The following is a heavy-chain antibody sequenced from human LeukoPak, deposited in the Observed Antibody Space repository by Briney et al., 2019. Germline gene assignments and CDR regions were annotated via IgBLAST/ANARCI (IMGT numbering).Heavy chain of an antibody. CDR3: AKDQVPLLWFGELLSPAYYFDY. CDR1: GFTFSSYA. CDR2: ISGSGGST. J-gene: IGHJ4*02. D-gene: IGHD3-10*01. V-gene: IGHV3-23*01. Sequence: GGSLRLSCAASGFTFSSYAMSWVRQAPGKGLEWVSAISGSGGSTYYADSVNGRFTISRDNSKNTLYLQMNSLRAEDTAVYYCAKDQVPLLWFGELLSPAYYFDYWGQGTLVTVSS.